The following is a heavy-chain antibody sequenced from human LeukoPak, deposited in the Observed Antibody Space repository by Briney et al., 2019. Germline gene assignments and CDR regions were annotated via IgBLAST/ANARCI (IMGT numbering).Heavy chain of an antibody. CDR2: MSYDGFRK. CDR1: GIAFSNSI. Sequence: GGSLRLSCVASGIAFSNSIMHWVRQAPGKGLEWVSAMSYDGFRKYYADSMKGRLTISRDDSKNTVYLQMKSLRPEDTVVYYCAREGHTSGYCGTFDVWGQGTTVAVS. J-gene: IGHJ3*01. V-gene: IGHV3-30*04. CDR3: AREGHTSGYCGTFDV. D-gene: IGHD3-22*01.